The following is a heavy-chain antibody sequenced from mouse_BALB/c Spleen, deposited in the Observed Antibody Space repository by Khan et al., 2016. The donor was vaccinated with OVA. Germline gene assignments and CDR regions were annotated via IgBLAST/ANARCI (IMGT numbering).Heavy chain of an antibody. V-gene: IGHV14-1*02. J-gene: IGHJ3*01. CDR3: ARSGYFAWFPY. CDR2: LDPENGNS. CDR1: GFNISDYY. D-gene: IGHD2-3*01. Sequence: VQLQQSGTELVRPGALVKLSCKASGFNISDYYIHWVMQRPEQGLEWIGWLDPENGNSIYDPKFQGKASITADTSSNTAYLHLSSLTSEDTAVYFCARSGYFAWFPYWGQGTLVTVSA.